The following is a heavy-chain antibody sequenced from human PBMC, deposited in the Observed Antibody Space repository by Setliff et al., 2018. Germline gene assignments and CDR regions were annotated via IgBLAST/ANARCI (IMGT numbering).Heavy chain of an antibody. J-gene: IGHJ5*02. CDR1: GFTFSSYS. V-gene: IGHV3-21*01. CDR3: ARESVAATYNWFDP. D-gene: IGHD2-15*01. Sequence: GGSLRLSCAASGFTFSSYSMNWVRQAPGKGLEWVSSISSSSSYIYYADSVKGRFTISRDNAKNSLYLQMNSLRAEDTAVYYCARESVAATYNWFDPWGQGTQVTVS. CDR2: ISSSSSYI.